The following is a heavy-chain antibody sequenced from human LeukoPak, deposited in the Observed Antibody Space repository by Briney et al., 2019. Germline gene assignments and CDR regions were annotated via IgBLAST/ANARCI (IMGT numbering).Heavy chain of an antibody. V-gene: IGHV4-39*01. J-gene: IGHJ3*02. CDR3: ARHKYSSGWPPEGAFDI. CDR2: IYYSGST. CDR1: GASISSTTYY. D-gene: IGHD6-19*01. Sequence: AETLSLTCTVSGASISSTTYYWGWIRQPPRKGLEWIASIYYSGSTYYNPSLKSRVTISVDTSKNQFSLKLSSVTAADTAVYYCARHKYSSGWPPEGAFDIWGQGTMVTVSS.